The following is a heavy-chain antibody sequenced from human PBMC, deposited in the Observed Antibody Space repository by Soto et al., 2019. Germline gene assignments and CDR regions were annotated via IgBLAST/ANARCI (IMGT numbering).Heavy chain of an antibody. Sequence: QVQLVQSGAEVKKPGSSVKVSCKASAGTFSSYAISWVRQAPGQGLEWMGGIIPIFGTANYAQKSQGRVTITAYESTSTAHMELRRRSAEDTAVYYCARGYGSGASLSDPWGQGTLVTVSS. D-gene: IGHD3-10*01. CDR1: AGTFSSYA. V-gene: IGHV1-69*01. CDR2: IIPIFGTA. J-gene: IGHJ5*02. CDR3: ARGYGSGASLSDP.